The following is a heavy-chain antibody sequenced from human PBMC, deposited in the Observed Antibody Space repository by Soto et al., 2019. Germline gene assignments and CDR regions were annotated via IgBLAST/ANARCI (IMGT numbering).Heavy chain of an antibody. J-gene: IGHJ5*02. CDR2: INHSGST. CDR3: ARGRQQLAKRWFDP. CDR1: GGSFSGYY. D-gene: IGHD6-13*01. V-gene: IGHV4-34*01. Sequence: SETLSLTCAVYGGSFSGYYWSWIRQPPGKGLEWIGEINHSGSTNYNPSLKSRVTISVDTSKNQFSLKLSSVTAADTAVYYCARGRQQLAKRWFDPWGQGTLVTVSS.